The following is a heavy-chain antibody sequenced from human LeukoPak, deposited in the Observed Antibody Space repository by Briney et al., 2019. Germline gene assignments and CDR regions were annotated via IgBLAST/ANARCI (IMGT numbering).Heavy chain of an antibody. Sequence: ASVKVSCKASGYTLSSYYIHWVRQAPGQGLEWMGIINPSAGSTSYVQSFQGRVTMTRDTSSSTVYMELSSLRFDDTAIYYCARASSSRGSYSRRGEDYFDYWGQGTLVTVSS. CDR3: ARASSSRGSYSRRGEDYFDY. J-gene: IGHJ4*02. CDR2: INPSAGST. CDR1: GYTLSSYY. D-gene: IGHD1-26*01. V-gene: IGHV1-46*01.